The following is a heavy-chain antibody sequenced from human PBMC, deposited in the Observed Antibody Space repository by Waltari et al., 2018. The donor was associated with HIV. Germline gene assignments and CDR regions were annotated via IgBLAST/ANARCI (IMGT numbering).Heavy chain of an antibody. Sequence: VYLVESGGGLVKPGVSLKLSCEGSGFGFRDYTMNWVRQAPGKGLEWVSSVSQKGDYVYYTDAMKGRLSITRDNSKNLMFLEMTRLRPEDSATYFCTTLADTTMGRDWYFDLWGRGVWVIVST. CDR2: VSQKGDYV. D-gene: IGHD3-10*01. CDR3: TTLADTTMGRDWYFDL. V-gene: IGHV3-21*04. CDR1: GFGFRDYT. J-gene: IGHJ2*01.